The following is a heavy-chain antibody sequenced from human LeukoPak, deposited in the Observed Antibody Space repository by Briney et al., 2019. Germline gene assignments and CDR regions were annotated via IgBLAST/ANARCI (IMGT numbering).Heavy chain of an antibody. CDR1: GYTFTSYY. CDR3: ARDPQLASAYYFDY. Sequence: ASVKVSCKASGYTFTSYYMHWVRQAPGQGLEWMGGIIPIFGTANHAQKFQGRVTITADESTSTAYMELSSLRSEDTAVYYCARDPQLASAYYFDYWGQGTLVTVSS. V-gene: IGHV1-69*13. CDR2: IIPIFGTA. D-gene: IGHD6-6*01. J-gene: IGHJ4*02.